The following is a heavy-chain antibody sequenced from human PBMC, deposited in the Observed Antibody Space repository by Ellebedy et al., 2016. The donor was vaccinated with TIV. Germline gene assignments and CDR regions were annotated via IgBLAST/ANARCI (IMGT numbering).Heavy chain of an antibody. V-gene: IGHV4-39*07. Sequence: SETLSLXXTVSGGSISSSSYYWSWIRQPPGKGLEWIGEINHSGSTNYNPSLKSRVTISVDTSKNQFSLKLSSVTAADTAVYYCARLREGAFDIWGQGTMVTVSS. D-gene: IGHD5-12*01. CDR3: ARLREGAFDI. CDR1: GGSISSSSYY. J-gene: IGHJ3*02. CDR2: INHSGST.